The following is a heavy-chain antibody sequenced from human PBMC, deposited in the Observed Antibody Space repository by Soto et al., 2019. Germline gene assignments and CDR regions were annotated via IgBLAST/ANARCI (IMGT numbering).Heavy chain of an antibody. CDR2: VDPRSGAT. D-gene: IGHD4-17*01. Sequence: ASVKVSCKPFGYTFTAYYIHWVRQAPGQGRECVGWVDPRSGATNYAQRFQGRVVMTRDMSVHTVYMELSGLTSDDTAIYYCATDDYGAYAFWGQVTRVTVSS. CDR3: ATDDYGAYAF. V-gene: IGHV1-2*02. J-gene: IGHJ4*01. CDR1: GYTFTAYY.